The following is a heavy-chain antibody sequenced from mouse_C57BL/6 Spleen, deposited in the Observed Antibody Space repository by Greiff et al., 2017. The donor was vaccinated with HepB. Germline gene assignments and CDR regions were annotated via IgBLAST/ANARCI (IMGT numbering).Heavy chain of an antibody. J-gene: IGHJ1*03. CDR3: ARYYYGSNFDV. V-gene: IGHV1-50*01. Sequence: QVQLQQPGAELVKPGASVKLSCKASGYTFTSYWMQWVKQRPGQGLEWIGDIDPSDSYTNYNQKFKGKATLTVDTSSSTAYMQLSSLTSEDSAVYYCARYYYGSNFDVWGTGTTVTFSS. CDR2: IDPSDSYT. CDR1: GYTFTSYW. D-gene: IGHD1-1*01.